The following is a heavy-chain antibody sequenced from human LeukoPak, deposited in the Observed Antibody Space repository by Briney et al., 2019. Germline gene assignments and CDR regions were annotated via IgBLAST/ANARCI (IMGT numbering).Heavy chain of an antibody. CDR2: ISHDGSNK. CDR3: AKEVGDIVVVPAAMPYLLDY. Sequence: GGSLRLSCAASGFIFSSYAMHWVRQAPGKGLEWVAVISHDGSNKYYADSVKGRFTISRDNSKNTLYLQMNSLRAEDTAVYYCAKEVGDIVVVPAAMPYLLDYWGQGTLVTVSS. J-gene: IGHJ4*02. CDR1: GFIFSSYA. V-gene: IGHV3-30*04. D-gene: IGHD2-2*01.